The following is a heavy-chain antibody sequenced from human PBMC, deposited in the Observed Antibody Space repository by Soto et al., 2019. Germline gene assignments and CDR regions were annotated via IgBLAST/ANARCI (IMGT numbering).Heavy chain of an antibody. CDR1: GVPFISKG. CDR3: ARMKLASLDH. V-gene: IGHV1-69*09. CDR2: INPASQLR. Sequence: QVVLLQSGTEGRGPGSSVKVSCKPSGVPFISKGFAWWRQPPGRGLKWGGRINPASQLRNYEQSLQGRVTITADTSTTTAYMELSGLTSEDTAVYYCARMKLASLDHWGQGTLVTVSS. J-gene: IGHJ4*02.